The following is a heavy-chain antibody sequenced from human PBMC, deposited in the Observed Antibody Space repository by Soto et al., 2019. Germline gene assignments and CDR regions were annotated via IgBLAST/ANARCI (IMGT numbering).Heavy chain of an antibody. CDR3: ARGLECRGYCLDKPTWFGP. D-gene: IGHD2-15*01. CDR1: GGTFSTYT. J-gene: IGHJ5*02. Sequence: GASVKVCCKASGGTFSTYTFSWVRQAPGQGLEWMGRIIPIFGAPYYAQKFQGRVTITADKSTSTVYMELSSLGSDDTAVYFCARGLECRGYCLDKPTWFGPWGHGTLVTVSS. V-gene: IGHV1-69*06. CDR2: IIPIFGAP.